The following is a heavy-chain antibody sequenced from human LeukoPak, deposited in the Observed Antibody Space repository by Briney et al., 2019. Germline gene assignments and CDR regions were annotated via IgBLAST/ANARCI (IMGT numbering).Heavy chain of an antibody. CDR3: ARDLDIVVVPAAMVPDY. V-gene: IGHV3-7*01. CDR2: IKQDGSEK. CDR1: GFTFSSYW. J-gene: IGHJ4*02. Sequence: GGSLRLSCAASGFTFSSYWMSWVRQAPGKGLEWVANIKQDGSEKYYVDSVKGRFTISRDNAKNSLYLQMNSLRAEDTAVYYCARDLDIVVVPAAMVPDYWAQETLVTVSS. D-gene: IGHD2-2*03.